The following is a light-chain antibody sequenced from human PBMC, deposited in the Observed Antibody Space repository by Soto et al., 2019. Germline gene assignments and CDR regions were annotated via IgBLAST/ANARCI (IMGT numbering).Light chain of an antibody. Sequence: QSVLTQPASVSGSPGQSITISCTGTSGDSGSYNRVSWYQQHPGKAPKLIIYEVTDRPSGVSNRFSGSKSGYTASLTISGLQAEDEAEYYCSSYTNINTRACVFGTGTKVTVL. J-gene: IGLJ1*01. CDR3: SSYTNINTRACV. CDR1: SGDSGSYNR. V-gene: IGLV2-14*01. CDR2: EVT.